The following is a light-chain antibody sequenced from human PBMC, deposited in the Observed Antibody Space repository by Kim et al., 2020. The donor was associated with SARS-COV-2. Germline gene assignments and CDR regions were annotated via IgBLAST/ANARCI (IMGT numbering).Light chain of an antibody. CDR1: SLRSYY. CDR2: GKN. CDR3: NSLDSSGNHVV. J-gene: IGLJ2*01. V-gene: IGLV3-19*01. Sequence: SSELTQDPAVSVALGQTVRITCQGDSLRSYYASWYQQKPGQAPVLVIYGKNNRPSGIPDRFSCSSSGNTASLTITGAQAEDEADYYCNSLDSSGNHVVFG.